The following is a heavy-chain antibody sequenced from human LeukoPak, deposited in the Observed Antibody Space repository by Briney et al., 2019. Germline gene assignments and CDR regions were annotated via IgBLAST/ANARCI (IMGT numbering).Heavy chain of an antibody. J-gene: IGHJ6*04. D-gene: IGHD4-17*01. CDR3: ARAETTSKYYYYYGMDV. CDR1: GFTFSSYE. CDR2: ISSSGSTI. V-gene: IGHV3-48*03. Sequence: GGSLRLSCAASGFTFSSYEMNWVRQAPGKGLEWVSYISSSGSTIYYADSVKGRFTISGDNAKNSLYLQMNSLRAEDTAVYYCARAETTSKYYYYYGMDVWGKGTTVTVSS.